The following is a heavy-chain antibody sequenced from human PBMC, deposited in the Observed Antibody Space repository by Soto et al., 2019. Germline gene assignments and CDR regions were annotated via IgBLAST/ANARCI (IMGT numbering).Heavy chain of an antibody. CDR1: GFTFISYE. J-gene: IGHJ6*02. D-gene: IGHD3-16*02. CDR3: ASIDFHYYYGMDV. V-gene: IGHV3-48*03. CDR2: ISSSGSTI. Sequence: PGGSLRLSCAASGFTFISYEMNWVRQAPGKGLEWVSYISSSGSTIYYADSVKGRFTISRDNAKNSLYLQMNSLRAEDTAVYYCASIDFHYYYGMDVWGQGTTVTVSS.